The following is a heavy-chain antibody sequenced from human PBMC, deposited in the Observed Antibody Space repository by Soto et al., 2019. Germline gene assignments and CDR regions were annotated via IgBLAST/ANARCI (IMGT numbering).Heavy chain of an antibody. CDR2: INAGNGNT. D-gene: IGHD2-21*02. Sequence: QVQLVHSGTDEKKPGASVKVSCKASGYTFTSYAMHWVRQAPGQRLEWMGWINAGNGNTKYSQKFQGRVTITRDTSASTAYMELSSLRSEDTAVYYSARSIVVVTALDYWGQGTLVTVSS. CDR1: GYTFTSYA. J-gene: IGHJ4*02. CDR3: ARSIVVVTALDY. V-gene: IGHV1-3*05.